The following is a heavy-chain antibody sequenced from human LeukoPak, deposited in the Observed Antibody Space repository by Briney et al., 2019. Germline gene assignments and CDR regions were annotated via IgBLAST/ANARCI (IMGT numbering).Heavy chain of an antibody. V-gene: IGHV1-46*01. J-gene: IGHJ4*02. D-gene: IGHD1-1*01. CDR1: GYTFTSYY. Sequence: ASVKVSCKASGYTFTSYYMHWVRQAPGQGLEWMGIINPSGGSTSYAQKFQGRVTMTRDTSTGTVYMELSSLRSEDTAVYYCARDGEPLAGTYYFDYWGQGTLVTVSS. CDR2: INPSGGST. CDR3: ARDGEPLAGTYYFDY.